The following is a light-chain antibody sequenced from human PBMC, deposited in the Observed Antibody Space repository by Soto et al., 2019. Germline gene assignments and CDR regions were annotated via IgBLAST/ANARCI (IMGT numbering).Light chain of an antibody. V-gene: IGKV3-11*01. Sequence: EIVMTQSPATLSVSPGEGATLSCKASQNVYNNLAWYQQRPGQPPRLLIYDASTRATGISARFSGSGYGTEFTLTISSLEPEDFAVYYCQQRSNWLTFGGGTKVEIK. J-gene: IGKJ4*01. CDR3: QQRSNWLT. CDR2: DAS. CDR1: QNVYNN.